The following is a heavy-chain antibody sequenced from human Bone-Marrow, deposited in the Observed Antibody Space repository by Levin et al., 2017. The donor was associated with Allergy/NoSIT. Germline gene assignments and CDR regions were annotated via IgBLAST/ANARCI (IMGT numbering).Heavy chain of an antibody. Sequence: PGGSLRLSCKASGSTFTNSSIHWVRQAPGQRLEWMGWINAGNGVTKYSQNFQGRVTITRDTSASTAYMELSSLRSEDTALSYCAREGGIAVAGIFDSWGQGTQVTVSS. CDR3: AREGGIAVAGIFDS. J-gene: IGHJ4*02. D-gene: IGHD6-19*01. V-gene: IGHV1-3*01. CDR2: INAGNGVT. CDR1: GSTFTNSS.